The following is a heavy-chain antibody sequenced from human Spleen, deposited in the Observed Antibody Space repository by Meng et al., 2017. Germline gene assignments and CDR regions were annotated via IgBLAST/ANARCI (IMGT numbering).Heavy chain of an antibody. Sequence: QVHLPESGPGLVMPSGALSLTCAVSGVSISTSYWWTWVRQPPGKGLEWIGEIYHSGTTDYNPSLKSRVTISVDTSKSQFSLKLRSVTAADTAVYYCTRVEGYYDSSGYYRYWGHGTLVTVSS. D-gene: IGHD3-22*01. CDR2: IYHSGTT. J-gene: IGHJ4*01. V-gene: IGHV4-4*02. CDR3: TRVEGYYDSSGYYRY. CDR1: GVSISTSYW.